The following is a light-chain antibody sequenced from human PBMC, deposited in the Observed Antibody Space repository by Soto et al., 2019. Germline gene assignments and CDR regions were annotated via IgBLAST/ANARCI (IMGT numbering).Light chain of an antibody. Sequence: QSALTQPPSASGSPGHSVTISCTGTSSDVGGYNYVSWYQQHPSKAPQLMIYEVSRRPSGVPDRFSGSKSGNTASLTVSGLQAEDEADYYCSSYAGSNNLLFGGGTKLTVL. CDR3: SSYAGSNNLL. V-gene: IGLV2-8*01. CDR2: EVS. J-gene: IGLJ2*01. CDR1: SSDVGGYNY.